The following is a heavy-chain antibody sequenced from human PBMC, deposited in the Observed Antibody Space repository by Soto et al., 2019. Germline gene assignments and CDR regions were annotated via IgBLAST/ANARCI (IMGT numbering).Heavy chain of an antibody. CDR3: ARGSTVRWFDP. Sequence: SETLSLTCAVSGGSISSGGYSWSWIRQPPGKGLEWIGYIYHSGSTYYNPSLKSRVTISVDRSKNQFSLKLSSVTAADTAVYYCARGSTVRWFDPWGQGTLVTVSS. D-gene: IGHD4-4*01. J-gene: IGHJ5*02. CDR1: GGSISSGGYS. CDR2: IYHSGST. V-gene: IGHV4-30-2*01.